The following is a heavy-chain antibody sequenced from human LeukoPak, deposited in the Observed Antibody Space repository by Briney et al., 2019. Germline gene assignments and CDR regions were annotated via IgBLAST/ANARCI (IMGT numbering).Heavy chain of an antibody. Sequence: GASVKVSCKASGYTFTGYGISWVRQAPGQGLEWMGGIIPISGKVTYAQKFQGRVTIATDESTSTAYMELSSLRSEDTAVYYCARGRNVYDFWSGEEYWGQGTLVTVSS. CDR3: ARGRNVYDFWSGEEY. CDR1: GYTFTGYG. D-gene: IGHD3-3*01. CDR2: IIPISGKV. V-gene: IGHV1-69*05. J-gene: IGHJ4*02.